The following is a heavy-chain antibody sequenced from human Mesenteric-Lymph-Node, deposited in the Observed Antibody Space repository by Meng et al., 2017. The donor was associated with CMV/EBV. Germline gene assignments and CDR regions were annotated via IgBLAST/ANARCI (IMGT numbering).Heavy chain of an antibody. D-gene: IGHD6-19*01. CDR2: ISSSGSTI. Sequence: GESLKISCTASGFTFGDYAVSWVRQAPGKGLEWVSYISSSGSTIYYADSVKGRFTISRDNAKNSLYLQMNSLRAEDTAVYYCARESTISSGWFQFDYWGQGTLVTVSS. V-gene: IGHV3-48*03. CDR1: GFTFGDYA. J-gene: IGHJ4*02. CDR3: ARESTISSGWFQFDY.